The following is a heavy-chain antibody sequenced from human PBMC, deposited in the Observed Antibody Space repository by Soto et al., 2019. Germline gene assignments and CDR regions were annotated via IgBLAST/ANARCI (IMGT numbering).Heavy chain of an antibody. Sequence: EVQLVESGGGLVKPGGSLRLSCAASGFTFSSYSMNWVRQAPGKGLEWVSSISSSSSYIYYADSVKGRFTISRDNAKNSLYLQMNSLRAEDTAVYYCAREREGIAAAGTSLRLRSEIDYWGQGTLVTVSS. J-gene: IGHJ4*02. CDR3: AREREGIAAAGTSLRLRSEIDY. D-gene: IGHD6-13*01. CDR1: GFTFSSYS. V-gene: IGHV3-21*01. CDR2: ISSSSSYI.